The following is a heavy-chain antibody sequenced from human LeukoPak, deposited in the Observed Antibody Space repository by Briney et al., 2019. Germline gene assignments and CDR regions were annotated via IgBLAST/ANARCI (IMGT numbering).Heavy chain of an antibody. CDR3: ARVGTDNWNDEDY. Sequence: ASVKVSCKASGYTFTSYDINWVRQAPGQGLEWMGWMNPNSGNTGYAQKFQGRVTITRNTSISTAYMELSSLRSEDTAVYYCARVGTDNWNDEDYWGQGTLVTVSS. V-gene: IGHV1-8*03. D-gene: IGHD1-20*01. J-gene: IGHJ4*02. CDR1: GYTFTSYD. CDR2: MNPNSGNT.